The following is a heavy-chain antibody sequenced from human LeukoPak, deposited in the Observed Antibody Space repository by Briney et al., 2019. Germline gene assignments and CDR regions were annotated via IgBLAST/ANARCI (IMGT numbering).Heavy chain of an antibody. CDR2: IYYSGST. Sequence: KPSETPSLTCTVSGGSISSYYWSWIRQPPGKGLEWIGYIYYSGSTNYNPSLKSRVTISVDTSKNQFSLKLSSVTAADTAVYYCARGAYGAHDYWGQGTLVTVSS. V-gene: IGHV4-59*12. CDR1: GGSISSYY. J-gene: IGHJ4*02. CDR3: ARGAYGAHDY. D-gene: IGHD4-17*01.